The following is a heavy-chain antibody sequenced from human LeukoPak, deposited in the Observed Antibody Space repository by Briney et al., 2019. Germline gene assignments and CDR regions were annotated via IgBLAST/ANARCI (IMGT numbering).Heavy chain of an antibody. D-gene: IGHD4-17*01. CDR2: IYPGDSDT. CDR3: AVLSDGDTPRDY. J-gene: IGHJ4*02. V-gene: IGHV5-51*01. CDR1: GSSFTTYW. Sequence: GESLKISCQGSGSSFTTYWIGWVRQMPGKGLEWMAIIYPGDSDTRYSPSIQGQVTISADKSISTAYLQWSSLEASDTAMYYCAVLSDGDTPRDYWGQGTLVTVSS.